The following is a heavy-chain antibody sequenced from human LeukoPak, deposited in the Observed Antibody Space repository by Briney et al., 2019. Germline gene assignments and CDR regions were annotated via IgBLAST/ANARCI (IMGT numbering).Heavy chain of an antibody. CDR3: ARHRGDYGDYSFFDY. CDR1: NNSLSSYY. Sequence: NPSGTLSLTCTVSNNSLSSYYCSWIRQPPGKGLEWIGYAFHTGSTEYNPSLKSRVTILMDASKTQFSLKLNSVTAADTAVYYCARHRGDYGDYSFFDYWGQGILVTVSS. V-gene: IGHV4-59*08. CDR2: AFHTGST. D-gene: IGHD4-17*01. J-gene: IGHJ4*02.